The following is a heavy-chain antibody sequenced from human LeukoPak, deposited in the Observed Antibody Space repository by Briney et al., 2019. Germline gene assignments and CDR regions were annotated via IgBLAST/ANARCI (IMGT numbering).Heavy chain of an antibody. CDR3: ARGRWLGNWFDP. J-gene: IGHJ5*02. V-gene: IGHV4-4*07. CDR1: GGSISSYY. Sequence: PTETLSLTCTVSGGSISSYYWGWIRQPAGKGLEWIGRIYTSGSTNYNPSLKSRVTISVDTSKNQFSLKLSSVTAADTAVYYCARGRWLGNWFDPWGQGTLVTVSS. CDR2: IYTSGST. D-gene: IGHD6-19*01.